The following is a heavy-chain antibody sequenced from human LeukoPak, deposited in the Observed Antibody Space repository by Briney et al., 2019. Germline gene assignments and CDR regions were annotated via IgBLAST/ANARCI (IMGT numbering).Heavy chain of an antibody. CDR1: GGSFSGYY. Sequence: PSETLSLTCAVYGGSFSGYYWSWIRQPPGKGLEWIGEINYSGSTNYNPSLKSRVTISVDTSKNQFSLKLSSVTAADTAVYYCARGRWGCSSTSCRRWFDPWGQGTLVTVSS. CDR2: INYSGST. D-gene: IGHD2-2*01. CDR3: ARGRWGCSSTSCRRWFDP. J-gene: IGHJ5*02. V-gene: IGHV4-34*01.